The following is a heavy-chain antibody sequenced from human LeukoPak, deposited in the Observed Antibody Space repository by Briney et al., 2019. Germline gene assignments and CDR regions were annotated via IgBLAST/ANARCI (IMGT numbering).Heavy chain of an antibody. D-gene: IGHD1-26*01. CDR2: FDPEDGET. V-gene: IGHV1-24*01. CDR1: GYTLTELS. J-gene: IGHJ5*02. CDR3: ATAGIVGAIGYNWFDP. Sequence: ASVKVSCKVSGYTLTELSMHWVRQAPGKGLEWMGGFDPEDGETIYAQKFQGRVTMTEDTSTDTANMELSSLRSEDTAVYYCATAGIVGAIGYNWFDPWGQGTLVTVSS.